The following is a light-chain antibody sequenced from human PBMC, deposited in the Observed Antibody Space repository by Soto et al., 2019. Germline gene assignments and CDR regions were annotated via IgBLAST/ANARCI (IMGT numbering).Light chain of an antibody. CDR1: QSISTY. CDR2: EAS. J-gene: IGKJ1*01. V-gene: IGKV1-39*01. Sequence: DIQMTQSPSSLSASVGDRVTITCRASQSISTYLNWYQQKPGKAPKLLIYEASSLQSGVPSRFSGSGSGTDFTLTISSLHPEDFATFYCQQSYSTPWTFGQGTKVEIK. CDR3: QQSYSTPWT.